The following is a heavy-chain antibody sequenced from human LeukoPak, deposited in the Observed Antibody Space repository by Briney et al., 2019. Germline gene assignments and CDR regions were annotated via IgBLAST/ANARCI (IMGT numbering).Heavy chain of an antibody. V-gene: IGHV3-30*02. Sequence: GGSLRLSCAASGFNFRSYGMHWVRQAPGKGLEWVAFIRYDGSNKYYADSVKGRFTISRDNSKNTLYLQMNSLRAEDTAVYYCAKALAIFSWFDPWGQGTLVTVSS. CDR1: GFNFRSYG. D-gene: IGHD3-3*01. CDR2: IRYDGSNK. J-gene: IGHJ5*02. CDR3: AKALAIFSWFDP.